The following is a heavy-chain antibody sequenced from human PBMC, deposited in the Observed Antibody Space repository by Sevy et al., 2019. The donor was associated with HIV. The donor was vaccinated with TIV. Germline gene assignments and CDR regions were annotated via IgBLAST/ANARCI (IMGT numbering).Heavy chain of an antibody. Sequence: GGSLRLSCAASGFSFSSHGMHWVRQAPGKGLEWQSVISYDGNKKYYADSVKGRFTISRDNSKNTLYLQMNSLIPEDTAVYYCARDGGWYNYAPSDYWGQGTLVTVSS. CDR1: GFSFSSHG. V-gene: IGHV3-30*03. J-gene: IGHJ4*02. CDR3: ARDGGWYNYAPSDY. CDR2: ISYDGNKK. D-gene: IGHD1-1*01.